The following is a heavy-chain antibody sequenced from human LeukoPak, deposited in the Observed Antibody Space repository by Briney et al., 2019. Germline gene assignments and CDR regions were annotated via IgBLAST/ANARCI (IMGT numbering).Heavy chain of an antibody. D-gene: IGHD2-15*01. CDR3: ARGTNAAPPYNWFDP. V-gene: IGHV4-39*07. CDR2: IYYSGST. CDR1: GGSISSSSYY. Sequence: SETLSLTCTVSGGSISSSSYYWGWIRQPPGKGLEWIGSIYYSGSTYYNPSLKSRVTISVDTSKNQFSLKLSPVTAADTAVYYCARGTNAAPPYNWFDPWGQGTLVTVSS. J-gene: IGHJ5*02.